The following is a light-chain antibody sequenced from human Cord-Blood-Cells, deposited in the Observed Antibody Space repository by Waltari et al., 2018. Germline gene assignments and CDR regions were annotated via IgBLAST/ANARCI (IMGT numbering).Light chain of an antibody. CDR3: CSYAGSNVV. Sequence: QSALTQPASVSGSPGQSLTISCTGTSSDVGRYNLVSWYQQHPGKAPKLMSYEGSKRPSGVSNRFSGSKSGNTASLTISGLQAEDEADYYCCSYAGSNVVFGGGTKLTVL. J-gene: IGLJ2*01. CDR2: EGS. CDR1: SSDVGRYNL. V-gene: IGLV2-23*01.